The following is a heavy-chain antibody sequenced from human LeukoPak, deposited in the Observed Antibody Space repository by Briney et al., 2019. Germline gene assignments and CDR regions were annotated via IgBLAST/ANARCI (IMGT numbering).Heavy chain of an antibody. CDR2: ISWDGGST. V-gene: IGHV3-43D*03. Sequence: GGSLRLSCAASGFTFDDYAMHWVRQAPGKDLEWVSLISWDGGSTYYADSVKGRFTISRDNSKNSLYLQMNSLRAEDTAVYYCARGGTTFEHWGQGTLVTVSS. D-gene: IGHD1-1*01. J-gene: IGHJ4*02. CDR3: ARGGTTFEH. CDR1: GFTFDDYA.